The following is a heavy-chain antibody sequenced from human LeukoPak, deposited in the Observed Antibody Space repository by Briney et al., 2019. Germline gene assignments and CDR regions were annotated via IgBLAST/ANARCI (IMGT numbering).Heavy chain of an antibody. CDR2: IIPVFGTA. Sequence: SVKVSCKASGGTLSSYTVSWVRQAPGQGLEWMGGIIPVFGTASYAPRFQGRVTITADESTSTVYMELSSLRSEDTAVYYCARGDTMIVVVQGFQHWGQGTLVTVSS. CDR1: GGTLSSYT. D-gene: IGHD3-22*01. J-gene: IGHJ1*01. CDR3: ARGDTMIVVVQGFQH. V-gene: IGHV1-69*13.